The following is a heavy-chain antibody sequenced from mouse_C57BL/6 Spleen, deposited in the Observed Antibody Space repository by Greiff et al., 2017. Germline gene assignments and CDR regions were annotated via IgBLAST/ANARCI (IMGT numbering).Heavy chain of an antibody. J-gene: IGHJ4*01. Sequence: QVQLKQPGAELVKPGASVKLSCKASGYTFTSYWMHWVKQRPGRGLEWIGRIDPNSGGPKYTEKFKSKATRTVDKPSSTANMQLSSLTSEDSAVYECARGGRNYVGYAMDYWGQGTSVTVSS. D-gene: IGHD2-5*01. CDR1: GYTFTSYW. V-gene: IGHV1-72*01. CDR2: IDPNSGGP. CDR3: ARGGRNYVGYAMDY.